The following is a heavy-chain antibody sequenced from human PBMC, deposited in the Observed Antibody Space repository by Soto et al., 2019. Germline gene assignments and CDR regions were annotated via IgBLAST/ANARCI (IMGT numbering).Heavy chain of an antibody. CDR3: ASHRPYNWNYGYYYYGMDV. J-gene: IGHJ6*02. Sequence: SETLSLTCTVSGGSISSSSYYWGWIRQPPGKGLEWIGSIYYSGSTYYNPSLKSRVTISVDTSKNQFSLKLSSVTAADTAVYYCASHRPYNWNYGYYYYGMDVWGQGTTVT. V-gene: IGHV4-39*01. D-gene: IGHD1-7*01. CDR1: GGSISSSSYY. CDR2: IYYSGST.